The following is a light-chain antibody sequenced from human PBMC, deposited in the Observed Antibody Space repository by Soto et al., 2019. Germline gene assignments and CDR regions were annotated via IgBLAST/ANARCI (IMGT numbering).Light chain of an antibody. J-gene: IGKJ1*01. CDR2: GAS. Sequence: EVVLTQSPGTLSLSPGERATLSCRASQSVRSMYLAWYQQKPGQAPRLLIYGASSRATDIPDRFSGSGSGTDFTLTISRLEPEDFAVYYCQQYNNWPRTFGQGTKVDIK. V-gene: IGKV3-20*01. CDR1: QSVRSMY. CDR3: QQYNNWPRT.